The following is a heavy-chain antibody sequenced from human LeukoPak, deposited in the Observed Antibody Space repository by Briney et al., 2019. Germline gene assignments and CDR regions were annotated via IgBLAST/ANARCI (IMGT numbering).Heavy chain of an antibody. V-gene: IGHV1-69*13. D-gene: IGHD6-19*01. Sequence: SVKVSCKASGGTFSSYAISWVRQAPGQGLEWMGGIIPIFGTANYAQKFQGRVTITADESTSTAYMELSSLRSEDTAVYYCARESKAVAGTYDYWGQGTLVTVSS. J-gene: IGHJ4*02. CDR1: GGTFSSYA. CDR3: ARESKAVAGTYDY. CDR2: IIPIFGTA.